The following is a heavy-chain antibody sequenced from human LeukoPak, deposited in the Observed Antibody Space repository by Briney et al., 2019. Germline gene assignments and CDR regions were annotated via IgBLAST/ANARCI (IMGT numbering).Heavy chain of an antibody. V-gene: IGHV3-23*01. D-gene: IGHD1-1*01. Sequence: PGGSLRLSCAASGFTFSSYGMSWVRQAPGKGLEWVSAISGSGGSTYYADSVKGRFTISRDNSKNTLYLQMNSLRAEDTAVYYCAKDQLVGFDYYYYMDVWGKGTMVTISS. J-gene: IGHJ6*03. CDR1: GFTFSSYG. CDR3: AKDQLVGFDYYYYMDV. CDR2: ISGSGGST.